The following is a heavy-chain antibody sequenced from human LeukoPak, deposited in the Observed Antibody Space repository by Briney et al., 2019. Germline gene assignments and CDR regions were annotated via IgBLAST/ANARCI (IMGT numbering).Heavy chain of an antibody. Sequence: GGCLRLSCEASAVTFSSYGVSWVRQAPGKGLEWVANIKTDGSEKYYVDSVKGRFTISRDNAKNSLYLQMNSLRAEDTAVYYCARDYTGYFPWGQGTLVIVSS. CDR2: IKTDGSEK. V-gene: IGHV3-7*03. CDR3: ARDYTGYFP. D-gene: IGHD3-9*01. J-gene: IGHJ5*02. CDR1: AVTFSSYG.